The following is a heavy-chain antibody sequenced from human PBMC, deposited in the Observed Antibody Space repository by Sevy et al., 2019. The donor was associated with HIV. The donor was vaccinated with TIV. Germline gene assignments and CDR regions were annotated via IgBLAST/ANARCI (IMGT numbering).Heavy chain of an antibody. D-gene: IGHD1-26*01. CDR2: ISHDGSNE. CDR3: ARSESGSFSR. Sequence: GGSLRLSCVGSGFIFSSYGMHWVRQAPGKGLEWLAVISHDGSNEDYIDSVKGRFTISADNSKNTMFLQMNSLRAEDTAVYYCARSESGSFSRWGQGNLVTVSS. V-gene: IGHV3-30*03. CDR1: GFIFSSYG. J-gene: IGHJ4*02.